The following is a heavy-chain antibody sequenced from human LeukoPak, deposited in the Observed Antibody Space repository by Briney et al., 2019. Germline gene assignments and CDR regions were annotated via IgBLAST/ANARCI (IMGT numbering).Heavy chain of an antibody. J-gene: IGHJ4*02. Sequence: PGGSLRLFCAASGFTFDDYAMHWVRQAPGKGLEWVSGIIWNSDTIAYADSVKGRFTISRDNAKNSLYLHMTSLRGEDTAFYYCVKDRGSGAYYQFEFWGQGTLVTVSS. CDR1: GFTFDDYA. CDR2: IIWNSDTI. V-gene: IGHV3-9*01. D-gene: IGHD1-26*01. CDR3: VKDRGSGAYYQFEF.